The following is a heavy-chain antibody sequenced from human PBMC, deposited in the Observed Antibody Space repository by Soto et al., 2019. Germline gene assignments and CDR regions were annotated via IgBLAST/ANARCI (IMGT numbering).Heavy chain of an antibody. CDR3: ASPQGGYCKTATCWGYFHY. CDR1: GGSFSSYT. J-gene: IGHJ1*01. CDR2: IIPMLGIA. V-gene: IGHV1-69*02. D-gene: IGHD2-15*01. Sequence: GASVKVSCKVSGGSFSSYTISWVRQAPGQGLEWMGRIIPMLGIAHYAQKFQGRVTITADESTSTAYMELISLRSEDTAVYYCASPQGGYCKTATCWGYFHYWGQGTLVTVSS.